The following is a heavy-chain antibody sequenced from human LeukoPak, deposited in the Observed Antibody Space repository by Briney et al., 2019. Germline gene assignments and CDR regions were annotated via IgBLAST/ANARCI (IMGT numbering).Heavy chain of an antibody. D-gene: IGHD2-2*02. V-gene: IGHV1-2*02. Sequence: ASVKVSCKASGYTFTGYYMHWVRQAPGQRLEWMGWINPNSGGTNYAQKFQGRVTMTRDTSISTAYMELSRLRSDDTAVYYCARAHCSSTSCYKDGGDDAFDIWGQGTMVTVSS. CDR1: GYTFTGYY. CDR3: ARAHCSSTSCYKDGGDDAFDI. CDR2: INPNSGGT. J-gene: IGHJ3*02.